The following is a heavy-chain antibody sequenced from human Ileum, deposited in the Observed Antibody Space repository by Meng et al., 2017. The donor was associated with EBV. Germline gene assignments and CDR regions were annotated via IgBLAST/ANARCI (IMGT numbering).Heavy chain of an antibody. Sequence: QVELQESGPGLVKLSGTLSLTCTVSGDSISSDIWWSWVRQPPGKGLEWIGEVYHRGDTNYNPSLKSRVDISVDKSKNQFYLSLFSVTAADTAVYYCGRDQGRELINHWGQGTLVTVSS. D-gene: IGHD1-7*01. CDR2: VYHRGDT. V-gene: IGHV4-4*02. CDR1: GDSISSDIW. J-gene: IGHJ4*02. CDR3: GRDQGRELINH.